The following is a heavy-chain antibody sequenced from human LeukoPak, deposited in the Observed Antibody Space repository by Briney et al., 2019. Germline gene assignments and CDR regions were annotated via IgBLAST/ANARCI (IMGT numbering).Heavy chain of an antibody. J-gene: IGHJ4*02. D-gene: IGHD2-2*01. CDR1: GGSISSYY. V-gene: IGHV4-59*01. CDR2: IYYSGST. Sequence: SETLSLTCNVSGGSISSYYWSWIRQPPGKGLEWIGYIYYSGSTNYNPSLKSRVTISVDTSKNQFSLKLSSVTAADTAVYYCARVSPVPAAIRGYFDYWGQGTLVTVSS. CDR3: ARVSPVPAAIRGYFDY.